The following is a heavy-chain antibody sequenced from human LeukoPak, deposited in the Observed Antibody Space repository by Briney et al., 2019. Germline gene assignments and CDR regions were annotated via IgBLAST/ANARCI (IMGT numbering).Heavy chain of an antibody. Sequence: GGSLRLSCTASGFTFGDYAMSWFRQAPGKGLEWVGFIRSKAYGGTTEYAASVKGRFTISRDDSKSIAYLQMNSLKTEDTAVYYCTRDPRSSSWYPCFDYWGQGTLVTVSS. V-gene: IGHV3-49*03. CDR2: IRSKAYGGTT. D-gene: IGHD6-13*01. CDR3: TRDPRSSSWYPCFDY. CDR1: GFTFGDYA. J-gene: IGHJ4*02.